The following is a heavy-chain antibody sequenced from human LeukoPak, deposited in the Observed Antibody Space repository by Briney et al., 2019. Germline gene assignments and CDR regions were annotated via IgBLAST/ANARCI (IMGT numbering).Heavy chain of an antibody. Sequence: SETLSLTCSVSGYAISSGYFWGWIRQPPEKGLEWIGTIYHSGSTYYNPSLKSRVTISVDTSENQFSLKLSSVTAADTAVYYCARGYSSSWYFNWFDPWGQGTLVTVSP. CDR2: IYHSGST. V-gene: IGHV4-38-2*02. CDR1: GYAISSGYF. J-gene: IGHJ5*02. D-gene: IGHD6-13*01. CDR3: ARGYSSSWYFNWFDP.